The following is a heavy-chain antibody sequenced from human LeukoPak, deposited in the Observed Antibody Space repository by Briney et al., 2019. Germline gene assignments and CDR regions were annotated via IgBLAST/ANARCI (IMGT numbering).Heavy chain of an antibody. CDR3: ARAELPWFGESLNNWFDP. Sequence: EASVKVSCEASGYTFTGYYMHWVRQAPGQGLEWMGWINPNSGGTNYAQKFQGRVTMTRDTSISTAYMELSRLRSDDTAVYYCARAELPWFGESLNNWFDPWGQGTLVTVSS. J-gene: IGHJ5*02. D-gene: IGHD3-10*01. V-gene: IGHV1-2*02. CDR2: INPNSGGT. CDR1: GYTFTGYY.